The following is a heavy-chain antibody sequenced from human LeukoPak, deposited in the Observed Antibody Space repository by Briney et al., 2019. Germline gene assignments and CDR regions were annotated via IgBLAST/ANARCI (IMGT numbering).Heavy chain of an antibody. Sequence: PGGSLRLSCAASGFTFDDYGMSWVRQAPGKGLEWVSGINWNGGSTGYADSVKGRFTISRDNAKNSLYLQMNSLRVEDTAIYYCARYFYDSYTSSFRFDSWGQGTLVTVSS. CDR2: INWNGGST. CDR3: ARYFYDSYTSSFRFDS. D-gene: IGHD3-16*01. V-gene: IGHV3-20*04. J-gene: IGHJ5*01. CDR1: GFTFDDYG.